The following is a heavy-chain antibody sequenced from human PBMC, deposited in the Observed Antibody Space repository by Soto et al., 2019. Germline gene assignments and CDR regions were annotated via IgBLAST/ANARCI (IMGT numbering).Heavy chain of an antibody. Sequence: QVQLQQWGAGLLKPSETLSLTCAVYGGSFSGYYWSWIRQPPGKGLEWIGEINHSGSTNYNPSLKRRVTISADTSKTQFSLKLSSVTAADTAVYYCARGWGRIFDYWGQGTLVTVSS. V-gene: IGHV4-34*01. J-gene: IGHJ4*02. D-gene: IGHD7-27*01. CDR2: INHSGST. CDR1: GGSFSGYY. CDR3: ARGWGRIFDY.